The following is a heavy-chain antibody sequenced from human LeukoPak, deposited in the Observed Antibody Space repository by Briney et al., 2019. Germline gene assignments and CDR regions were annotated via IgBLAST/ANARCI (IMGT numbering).Heavy chain of an antibody. CDR3: ARAPDSLVDVRLDP. D-gene: IGHD2-15*01. Sequence: SETLSLTCTVSGGSVSSGSYYWSWIRQPPGKGLEWLGYIYYSGSTNYNPSLKSRVTISVDTSKNQFSLKLSSVTAADTAVYYCARAPDSLVDVRLDPWGQGTLVTVSS. V-gene: IGHV4-61*01. CDR2: IYYSGST. CDR1: GGSVSSGSYY. J-gene: IGHJ5*02.